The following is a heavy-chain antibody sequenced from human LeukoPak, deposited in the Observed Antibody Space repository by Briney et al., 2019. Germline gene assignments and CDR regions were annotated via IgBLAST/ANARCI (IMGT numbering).Heavy chain of an antibody. CDR1: GFTFDDYA. CDR2: ISWNSENI. D-gene: IGHD6-13*01. V-gene: IGHV3-9*03. CDR3: AKGSSSWYPAPSYFDY. J-gene: IGHJ4*02. Sequence: GGSLRLSCAASGFTFDDYAMHWVRQAPGKGLEWVSGISWNSENIGYADSVKGRFTISRDNVKNSLYMQMNSLRAEDMAFYYCAKGSSSWYPAPSYFDYWGQGSLVTVSS.